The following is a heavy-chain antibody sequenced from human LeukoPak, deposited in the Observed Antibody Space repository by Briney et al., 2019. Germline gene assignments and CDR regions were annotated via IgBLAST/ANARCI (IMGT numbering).Heavy chain of an antibody. CDR3: AREGDGSNSGFAY. CDR1: GFRFSGYN. CDR2: ISSTTVI. Sequence: GGSLRLSCAVSGFRFSGYNMNWVRQAPGKGLEWIAYISSTTVIYYADSVEGRFTVSRDNAHDSLYLQMSSLTLDDTAVYFCAREGDGSNSGFAYWGQGTLVSVSS. V-gene: IGHV3-69-1*01. D-gene: IGHD4-11*01. J-gene: IGHJ4*02.